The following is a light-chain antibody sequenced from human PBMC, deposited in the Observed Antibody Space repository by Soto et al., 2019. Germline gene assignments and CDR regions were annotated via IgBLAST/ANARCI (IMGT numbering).Light chain of an antibody. CDR2: SNN. CDR3: ASWDDSLNGRVV. V-gene: IGLV1-44*01. Sequence: QSVLPQPPSASGTPGQRVTISCSGSSSNIGSNTVNWYQQLPGTAPKLLIYSNNQRHSGVPDRFSGSKSGTSASMAISGLQSEDEADYYCASWDDSLNGRVVFGGGTKLTVL. CDR1: SSNIGSNT. J-gene: IGLJ2*01.